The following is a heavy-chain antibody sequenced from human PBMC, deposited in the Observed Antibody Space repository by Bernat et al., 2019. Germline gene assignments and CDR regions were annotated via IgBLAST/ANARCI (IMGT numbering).Heavy chain of an antibody. CDR1: GGSISSYY. Sequence: QVQLQESGPGLVKPSETLSLTCTVSGGSISSYYWSWIRQPPGKGLEWIGYIYYSGSTNYNPSLKSRVTISVDTSKNQFSLKLSSVTAADTAVYYCAGDLGCGAAAGNNWFDPWGQGTLVTVSS. D-gene: IGHD6-13*01. CDR2: IYYSGST. V-gene: IGHV4-59*01. J-gene: IGHJ5*02. CDR3: AGDLGCGAAAGNNWFDP.